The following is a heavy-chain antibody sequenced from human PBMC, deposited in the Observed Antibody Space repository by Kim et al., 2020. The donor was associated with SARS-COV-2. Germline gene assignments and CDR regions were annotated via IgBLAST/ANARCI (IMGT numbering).Heavy chain of an antibody. D-gene: IGHD2-2*01. CDR2: ISSSSSYI. CDR3: ARDQCSSTSCYPFDY. CDR1: GFTFSSYS. Sequence: GGSLRLSCAASGFTFSSYSMNWVRQAPGKGLEWVSSISSSSSYIYYADSVKGRFTISRDNAKNSLYLQMNSLRAEDTAVYYCARDQCSSTSCYPFDYWGQGTLVTVSS. J-gene: IGHJ4*02. V-gene: IGHV3-21*01.